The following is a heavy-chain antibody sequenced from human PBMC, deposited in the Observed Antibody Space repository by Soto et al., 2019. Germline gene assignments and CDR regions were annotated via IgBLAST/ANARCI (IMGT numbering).Heavy chain of an antibody. D-gene: IGHD1-1*01. CDR3: ARVPTLLTTDWYFDH. V-gene: IGHV1-18*03. J-gene: IGHJ2*01. Sequence: QVQLVQSGAEVRKPGASVKVSCKASGYTFTSYGFSWVRQAPGQGLEWMGWISARSGNTAYEQKFRGRVTMTTDTSTSTGYMELRSLRSDDMAVYYCARVPTLLTTDWYFDHWGRGTLVTVSS. CDR1: GYTFTSYG. CDR2: ISARSGNT.